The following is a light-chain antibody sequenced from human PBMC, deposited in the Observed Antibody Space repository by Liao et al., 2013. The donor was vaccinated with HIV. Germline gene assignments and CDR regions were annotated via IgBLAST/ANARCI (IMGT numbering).Light chain of an antibody. V-gene: IGLV3-21*01. J-gene: IGLJ3*02. CDR2: YDT. Sequence: SYXLTQPPSVSVAPGRTARITCGGNNIGSKSAHWYQQKPGQAPVLVIYYDTDRPSGIPERFSASNSGNTATLTISGTQAMDEADYYCQAWDSSTWVFGGGTKLTVL. CDR3: QAWDSSTWV. CDR1: NIGSKS.